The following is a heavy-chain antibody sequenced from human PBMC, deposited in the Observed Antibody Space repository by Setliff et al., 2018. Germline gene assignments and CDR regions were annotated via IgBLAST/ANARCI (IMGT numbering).Heavy chain of an antibody. V-gene: IGHV3-21*01. CDR3: ARDKLRFLENWFDP. CDR2: ISSSSSYI. D-gene: IGHD3-3*01. CDR1: GFTFSSYS. Sequence: PGGSLRLSCAASGFTFSSYSMNWVRQAPGKGLEWVSSISSSSSYIYHADSVKGRFTISRDNAKNSLYLQMNSLRAEDTAVYYCARDKLRFLENWFDPWGQGTLVTVSS. J-gene: IGHJ5*02.